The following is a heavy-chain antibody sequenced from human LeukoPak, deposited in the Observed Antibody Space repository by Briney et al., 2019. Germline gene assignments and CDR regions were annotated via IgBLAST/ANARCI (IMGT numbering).Heavy chain of an antibody. CDR1: GGSFSAYY. D-gene: IGHD4-17*01. Sequence: SETLPLTCAVSGGSFSAYYWTWIRQPPGKGLEWIGEINHSGSANYNPSLKSRVTISLDTSKNQFSLKLSSVTAADTAVYYCARGQGTVTTHWGQGTLVTVSS. J-gene: IGHJ4*02. CDR3: ARGQGTVTTH. V-gene: IGHV4-34*01. CDR2: INHSGSA.